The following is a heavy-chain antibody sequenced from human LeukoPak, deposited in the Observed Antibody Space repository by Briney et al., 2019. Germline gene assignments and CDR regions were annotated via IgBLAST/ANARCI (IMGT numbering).Heavy chain of an antibody. CDR3: ARDLNKAYDESRNWFDP. J-gene: IGHJ5*02. CDR2: IYYSGST. D-gene: IGHD3-16*01. CDR1: GGSISSSSYY. V-gene: IGHV4-39*07. Sequence: PSETLSLTCTVSGGSISSSSYYWGWIRQPPGKGLEWIGSIYYSGSTYYNPSLKSRVTMSVDTSKNQFSLKLSSVTAADTAVYYCARDLNKAYDESRNWFDPWGQGTLVTVSS.